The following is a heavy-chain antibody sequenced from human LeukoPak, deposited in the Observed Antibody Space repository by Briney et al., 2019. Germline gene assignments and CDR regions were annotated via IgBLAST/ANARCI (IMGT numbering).Heavy chain of an antibody. Sequence: GESLKISCQASGYSFTTYWIAWVRQLPGKGLEWMGRVYPGDSDITYSPSFQGQVTISADRSISTAYLQWSSLKASDTAMYYCARQYYYGSGSYYFDYWGQGTLVTVSS. CDR1: GYSFTTYW. CDR3: ARQYYYGSGSYYFDY. CDR2: VYPGDSDI. J-gene: IGHJ4*02. D-gene: IGHD3-10*01. V-gene: IGHV5-51*01.